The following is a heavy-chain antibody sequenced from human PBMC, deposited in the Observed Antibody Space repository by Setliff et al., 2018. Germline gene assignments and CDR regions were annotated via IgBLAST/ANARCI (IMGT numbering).Heavy chain of an antibody. V-gene: IGHV4-59*08. Sequence: SETLSLTCTVSDGSISNAYWNWSRQSPGKGLEWIGYIYDTGSTNSAPSLKSRVTMSVDTSKNQVSLKMTSVTAADTAVYYCARHGPTRTDSWFDSFDVWGQGTKVTVSS. CDR2: IYDTGST. J-gene: IGHJ3*01. CDR1: DGSISNAY. D-gene: IGHD3-10*01. CDR3: ARHGPTRTDSWFDSFDV.